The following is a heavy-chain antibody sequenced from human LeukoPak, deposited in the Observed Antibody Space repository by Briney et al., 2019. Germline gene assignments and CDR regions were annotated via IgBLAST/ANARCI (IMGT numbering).Heavy chain of an antibody. Sequence: SETLSLTCAVYGGSFSGYYWSWIRQPPGGGLEWIGEINHSGSTNYNPSLKSRVTISVDTSKNQFSLKLSSVTAADTAVYYCARGYGEYSGYDYVYYFDYWGQGTLVTVSS. D-gene: IGHD5-12*01. CDR3: ARGYGEYSGYDYVYYFDY. J-gene: IGHJ4*02. V-gene: IGHV4-34*01. CDR2: INHSGST. CDR1: GGSFSGYY.